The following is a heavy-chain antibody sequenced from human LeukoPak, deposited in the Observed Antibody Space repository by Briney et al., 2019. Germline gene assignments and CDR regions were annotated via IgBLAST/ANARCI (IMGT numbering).Heavy chain of an antibody. CDR1: GGTFSSYT. V-gene: IGHV1-69*04. J-gene: IGHJ3*02. CDR3: AREGTQVTMVRGVIGI. CDR2: IIPILGIA. D-gene: IGHD3-10*01. Sequence: SVKVSCKASGGTFSSYTISWVRQAPGQGLEWMGRIIPILGIANYAQKFQGRVTFTADKSTITAYMELSSLRSEDTAVYYCAREGTQVTMVRGVIGIWGQGTMVTVSS.